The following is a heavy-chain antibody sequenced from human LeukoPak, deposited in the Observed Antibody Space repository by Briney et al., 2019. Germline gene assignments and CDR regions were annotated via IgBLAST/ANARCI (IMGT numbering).Heavy chain of an antibody. CDR2: IYYSGST. Sequence: PSETLSLTCTVSGGSLSSYYWSWIRQPPGKGLEWIGYIYYSGSTNYNPSLKSRVTISVDTSKNQFSLKLSSVTAADTAVYYCARQTVTRKFDPWGQGTLVTVSS. D-gene: IGHD1-14*01. J-gene: IGHJ5*02. CDR1: GGSLSSYY. V-gene: IGHV4-59*01. CDR3: ARQTVTRKFDP.